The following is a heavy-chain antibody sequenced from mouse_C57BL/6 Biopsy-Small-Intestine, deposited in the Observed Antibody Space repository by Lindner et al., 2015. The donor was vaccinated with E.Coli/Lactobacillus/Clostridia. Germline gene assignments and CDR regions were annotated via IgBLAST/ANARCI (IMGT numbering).Heavy chain of an antibody. D-gene: IGHD1-3*01. CDR1: GYAFSNSW. CDR3: ARSHSGYYAMDY. Sequence: VQLQESGAELVKPGASVKISCKASGYAFSNSWMNWVKQRPGKGLEWIGRIYPGDGDTNYNGKFKGKATLTADKSSSTAYMQLSSLASEDSAVYFCARSHSGYYAMDYWGQGTSVTVSS. V-gene: IGHV1-82*01. CDR2: IYPGDGDT. J-gene: IGHJ4*01.